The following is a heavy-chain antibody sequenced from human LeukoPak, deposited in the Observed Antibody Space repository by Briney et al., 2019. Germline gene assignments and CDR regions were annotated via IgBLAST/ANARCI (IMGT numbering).Heavy chain of an antibody. Sequence: KPSETLSLTCTVSDGSISSSTYWGWIRQPLGKGLEWIGSIYYSGNTYYNPSLKSRVTISVDTSKNQFSLKLSSVTAADTAVYYCASPQRGHSYGYAGPFDYWGQGTLVTVSS. V-gene: IGHV4-39*01. CDR1: DGSISSSTY. J-gene: IGHJ4*02. CDR3: ASPQRGHSYGYAGPFDY. CDR2: IYYSGNT. D-gene: IGHD5-18*01.